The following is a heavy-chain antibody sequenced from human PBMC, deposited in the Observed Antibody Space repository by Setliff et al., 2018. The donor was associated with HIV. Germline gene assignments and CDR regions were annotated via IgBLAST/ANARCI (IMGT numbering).Heavy chain of an antibody. Sequence: SVKVSCKASGGTFSSYAISWVRQAPGQGLEWMGGIIPILGIANYAQKFQGRVTITADESTSTAYMELSSLRSEDTAVYYCARAVLLWFGEYKTYYFDYWGQGTLVTAPQ. V-gene: IGHV1-69*10. CDR3: ARAVLLWFGEYKTYYFDY. D-gene: IGHD3-10*01. CDR1: GGTFSSYA. J-gene: IGHJ4*02. CDR2: IIPILGIA.